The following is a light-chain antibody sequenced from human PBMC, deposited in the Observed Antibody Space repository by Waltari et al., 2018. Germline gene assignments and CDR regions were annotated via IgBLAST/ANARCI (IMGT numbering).Light chain of an antibody. Sequence: QSPLSLPVTPGEPASISCRSSQSLLHNNGYNYLDWYLQKPGQSPQLLIYLGSNRASGVPDRFSGSGSGTDFTLKISRVEAEDVGVYYCMQALQTPLTFGGGTKVEI. J-gene: IGKJ4*01. CDR2: LGS. CDR3: MQALQTPLT. V-gene: IGKV2-28*01. CDR1: QSLLHNNGYNY.